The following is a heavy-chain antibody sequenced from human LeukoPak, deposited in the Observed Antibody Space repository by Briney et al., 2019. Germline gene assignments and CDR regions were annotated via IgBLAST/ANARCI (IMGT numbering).Heavy chain of an antibody. V-gene: IGHV4-39*01. CDR1: GGSISSSSYY. Sequence: SETLSPTCTVSGGSISSSSYYWGWIRQPPGKGLEWIGSIYYSGSTYYNPSLKSRVTISVDTSKNQFSLKLSSVTAADTAVYYCAKHDGYYWGQGTLVTVSS. D-gene: IGHD6-13*01. CDR3: AKHDGYY. J-gene: IGHJ4*02. CDR2: IYYSGST.